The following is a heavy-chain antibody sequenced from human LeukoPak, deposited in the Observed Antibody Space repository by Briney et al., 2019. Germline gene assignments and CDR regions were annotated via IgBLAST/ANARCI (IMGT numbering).Heavy chain of an antibody. Sequence: SETLSLTCTVSGVSIRSYYWSWIRQPAGKGLEWIGRFHTSGSANYNPSLKSRVTMSVDTSKNQFSLKLSSVTAADTAVYSCARDTYYYDSSGYYYFDYWGQGTLVTVSS. D-gene: IGHD3-22*01. V-gene: IGHV4-4*07. CDR3: ARDTYYYDSSGYYYFDY. CDR2: FHTSGSA. J-gene: IGHJ4*02. CDR1: GVSIRSYY.